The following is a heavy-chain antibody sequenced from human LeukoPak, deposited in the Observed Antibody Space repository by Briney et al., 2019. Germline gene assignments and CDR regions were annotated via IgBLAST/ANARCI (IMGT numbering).Heavy chain of an antibody. CDR3: AGPGYSSEIDI. CDR1: GGSISSYY. CDR2: INTSGST. V-gene: IGHV4-4*07. J-gene: IGHJ3*02. D-gene: IGHD6-19*01. Sequence: PSETLSLTCIVSGGSISSYYWSWIRQPAGKGLEWIGRINTSGSTNYNPSLKSRVTISVDTSKNQFSLKLSSVTAADTAVYYCAGPGYSSEIDIWGQGTMVTVSS.